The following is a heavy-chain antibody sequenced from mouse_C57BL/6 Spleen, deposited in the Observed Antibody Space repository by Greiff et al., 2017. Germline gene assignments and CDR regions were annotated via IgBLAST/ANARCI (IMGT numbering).Heavy chain of an antibody. CDR3: ARADGYYAWFAY. Sequence: QVQLQQPGAELVRPGSSVKLSCKASGYTFTSYWMHWVKQRPIQGLEWIGNIDPSDSETHYNQKFKDKATLTVDKSSSTAYMQLSSLTSEDSAVYYSARADGYYAWFAYWGQGTLVTVSA. CDR1: GYTFTSYW. V-gene: IGHV1-52*01. CDR2: IDPSDSET. D-gene: IGHD2-3*01. J-gene: IGHJ3*01.